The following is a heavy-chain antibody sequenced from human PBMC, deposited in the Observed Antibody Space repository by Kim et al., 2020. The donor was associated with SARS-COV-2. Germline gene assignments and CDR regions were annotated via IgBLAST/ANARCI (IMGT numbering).Heavy chain of an antibody. CDR2: TRNKANSYTT. Sequence: GGSLRLSCAASGFMFSDFYMDWVRQAPEKGLEWVGRTRNKANSYTTDYAASVKGRFTISRDDSRNSLYLQMNSLKTEDTAVYYCARVNYYGMDVWGQGTTVTVSS. CDR3: ARVNYYGMDV. J-gene: IGHJ6*02. V-gene: IGHV3-72*01. CDR1: GFMFSDFY.